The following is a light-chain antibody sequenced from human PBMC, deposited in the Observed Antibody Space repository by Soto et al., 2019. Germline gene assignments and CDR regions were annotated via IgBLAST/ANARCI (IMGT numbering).Light chain of an antibody. CDR3: AAWDNSLSEYV. J-gene: IGLJ1*01. CDR1: SSNIGRNT. V-gene: IGLV1-44*01. Sequence: QSALAQPPSASETPGQRVTISCSGSSSNIGRNTVNWYQQLPGTAPKLVIYSNNQRPSGVPDRFSGSKSGTSGSLAISGLQSEDEADYYCAAWDNSLSEYVFGTGTKVTV. CDR2: SNN.